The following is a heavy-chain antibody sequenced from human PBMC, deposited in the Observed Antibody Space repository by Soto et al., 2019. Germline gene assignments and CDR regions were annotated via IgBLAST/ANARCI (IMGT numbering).Heavy chain of an antibody. CDR1: GGTFSSYA. J-gene: IGHJ6*02. CDR3: ARGGLALMDV. D-gene: IGHD3-16*01. Sequence: ASVKVSCKASGGTFSSYAISWVRQAPGQGLEWMGGIIPIFGTGNYAQKFQGRVTITADESTSTAYMELSSLRSGDTAVYYCARGGLALMDVWGQGTTVTVSS. V-gene: IGHV1-69*13. CDR2: IIPIFGTG.